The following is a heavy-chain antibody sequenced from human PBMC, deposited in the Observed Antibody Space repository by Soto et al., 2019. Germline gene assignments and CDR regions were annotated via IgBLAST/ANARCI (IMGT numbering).Heavy chain of an antibody. CDR3: ARGPALYYYYGMDV. CDR2: IWYDGSNK. CDR1: GFTFSSYG. Sequence: GGSLRLSCAASGFTFSSYGMHWVRQAPGKGLEWVAVIWYDGSNKYYADSVKGRFTISRDNSKNTLYLQMNSLRAEDTAVYYCARGPALYYYYGMDVWGQGTTVTVSS. V-gene: IGHV3-33*01. J-gene: IGHJ6*02.